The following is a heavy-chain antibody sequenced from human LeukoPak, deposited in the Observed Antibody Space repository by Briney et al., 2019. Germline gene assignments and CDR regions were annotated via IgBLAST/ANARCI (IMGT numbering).Heavy chain of an antibody. D-gene: IGHD6-6*01. V-gene: IGHV1-8*01. CDR1: GYTFTSYD. CDR3: ARGVGSSSNFYYYYMDV. CDR2: MNPNSGNT. J-gene: IGHJ6*03. Sequence: GASVKVSCKASGYTFTSYDINWVRQATGQGLEWMGWMNPNSGNTGYAQKFQGRVTITRNTSISTAYMELSSLRSEDTAVYYCARGVGSSSNFYYYYMDVWGKGTTVTVSS.